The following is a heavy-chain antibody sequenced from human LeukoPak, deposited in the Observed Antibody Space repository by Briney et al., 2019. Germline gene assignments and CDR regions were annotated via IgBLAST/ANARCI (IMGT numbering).Heavy chain of an antibody. CDR3: ARGFNWNYGRFDF. V-gene: IGHV3-73*01. Sequence: GGSLRLSCAASGFTFSGSAMHWVRQASGKGLEWVGRIRSKANSYATAYAASVKGRFTISRDDSKNTAYLQMNSLKTEDTAVYYCARGFNWNYGRFDFWGQGTLVTVSS. CDR1: GFTFSGSA. J-gene: IGHJ4*02. CDR2: IRSKANSYAT. D-gene: IGHD1-7*01.